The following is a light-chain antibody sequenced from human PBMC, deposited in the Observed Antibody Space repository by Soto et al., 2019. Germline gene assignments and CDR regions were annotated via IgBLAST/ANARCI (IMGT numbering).Light chain of an antibody. CDR2: GSS. V-gene: IGKV3-20*01. J-gene: IGKJ2*01. CDR3: QQYGSSPPYT. Sequence: EVVLTQSPGTLFLSPGERATLSCRAGQRVRTIIFAWYQQNPGQAPRLLIFGSSDRATGIPDRFSGSGSGTDFTLTISRLEPEDFAVYYCQQYGSSPPYTFGQGTKLEIK. CDR1: QRVRTII.